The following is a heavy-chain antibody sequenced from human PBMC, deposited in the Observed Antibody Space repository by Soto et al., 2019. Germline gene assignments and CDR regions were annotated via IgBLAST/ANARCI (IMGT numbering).Heavy chain of an antibody. Sequence: QVQLVQSGAEVKKPGASVKVSCKASGYTFTSYGISWVRQAPGQGLEWMGWISAYNGNTNYAQKLQGRVTMTTDTSTSTAYRELRSLRSDDPAVYYCARDISLGGGESTSYYYYGMDVWGQGPTVPVSS. CDR2: ISAYNGNT. V-gene: IGHV1-18*01. J-gene: IGHJ6*02. CDR3: ARDISLGGGESTSYYYYGMDV. CDR1: GYTFTSYG. D-gene: IGHD3-10*01.